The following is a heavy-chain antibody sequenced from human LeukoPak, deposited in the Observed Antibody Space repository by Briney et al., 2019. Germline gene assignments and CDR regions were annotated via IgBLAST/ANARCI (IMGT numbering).Heavy chain of an antibody. V-gene: IGHV1-2*02. CDR2: INPNSGGT. J-gene: IGHJ5*02. Sequence: GASVKVSCKASGYTFTSYGISWVRQAPGQGLEWMGWINPNSGGTNYAQKFQGRVTMTRDTSISTAYMELSRLRSDDTAVYYCARGYCSGGSCYFWFDPWGQGTLVTVSS. CDR1: GYTFTSYG. CDR3: ARGYCSGGSCYFWFDP. D-gene: IGHD2-15*01.